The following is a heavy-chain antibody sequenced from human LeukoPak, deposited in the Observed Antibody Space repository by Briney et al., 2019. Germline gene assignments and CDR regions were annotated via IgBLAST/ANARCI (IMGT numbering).Heavy chain of an antibody. CDR1: GSSISSSYW. CDR2: VHHSGNT. J-gene: IGHJ5*02. V-gene: IGHV4-4*02. CDR3: ASSNNYVWFDP. Sequence: PSGALSLTCAVSGSSISSSYWWSWVRQPPGKGLEWIGEVHHSGNTKYSPSFRSRVTMSVDNSKNQFSLELSSVTAADTAVYYCASSNNYVWFDPWGQGALVTVSS. D-gene: IGHD4-11*01.